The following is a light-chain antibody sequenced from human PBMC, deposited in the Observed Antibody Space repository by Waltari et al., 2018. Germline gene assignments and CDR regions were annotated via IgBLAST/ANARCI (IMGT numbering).Light chain of an antibody. Sequence: QSALTQPASVSGSPGPSISISCPGTSSDVGGYNYVSWYQQHPGNAPQLMIYDVSNRPSGDSNRFSGSKSGNTASLTISGLQAEDEADYYCSSYTSSSTYVFGTGTKVTVL. V-gene: IGLV2-14*01. CDR2: DVS. J-gene: IGLJ1*01. CDR1: SSDVGGYNY. CDR3: SSYTSSSTYV.